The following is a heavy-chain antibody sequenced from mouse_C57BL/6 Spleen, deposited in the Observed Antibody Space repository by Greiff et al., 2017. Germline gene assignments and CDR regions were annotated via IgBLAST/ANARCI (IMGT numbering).Heavy chain of an antibody. CDR2: IDPENGDT. D-gene: IGHD1-1*01. CDR3: TTGIITTVVGDY. Sequence: EVQLVESGAELVRPGASVKLSCTASGFNIKDDYMHWVKQRPEQGLEWIGWIDPENGDTEYASKFQGKATITADTSSNTAYLQLSSLTSEDTAVYYCTTGIITTVVGDYWGQGTSLTVSS. V-gene: IGHV14-4*01. J-gene: IGHJ2*02. CDR1: GFNIKDDY.